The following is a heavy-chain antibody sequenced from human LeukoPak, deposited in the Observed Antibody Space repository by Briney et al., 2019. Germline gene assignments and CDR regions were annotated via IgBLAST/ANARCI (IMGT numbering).Heavy chain of an antibody. CDR2: IKRKTDGGTT. Sequence: PGGSLRLSCAASGFTISNAWMSWVRQAPGKGLEWVGRIKRKTDGGTTDYAAPVKGRFTISRDDSKNTLYLQMNSLKTEDTAVYYCTPDIVVVPAADRYYYGMDVWGKGTTVTVSS. V-gene: IGHV3-15*01. D-gene: IGHD2-2*01. CDR3: TPDIVVVPAADRYYYGMDV. CDR1: GFTISNAW. J-gene: IGHJ6*04.